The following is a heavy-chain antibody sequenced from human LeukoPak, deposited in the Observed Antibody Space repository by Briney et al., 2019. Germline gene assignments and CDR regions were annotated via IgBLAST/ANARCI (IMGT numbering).Heavy chain of an antibody. V-gene: IGHV4-34*01. Sequence: SETLSLTCAVYGGSFSGYYWSWIRQPPGKGLEWIGEINHSGSTNYNPSLKSRVTISVDTSKNQFSLKLSSVTAADTAVYYCARVKGYFPYEIDYWGQGTLVTVSS. CDR1: GGSFSGYY. D-gene: IGHD3-22*01. CDR3: ARVKGYFPYEIDY. CDR2: INHSGST. J-gene: IGHJ4*02.